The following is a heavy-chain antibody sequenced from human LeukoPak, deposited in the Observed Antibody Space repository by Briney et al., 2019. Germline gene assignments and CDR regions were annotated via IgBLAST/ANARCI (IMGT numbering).Heavy chain of an antibody. CDR1: GFTFSSYA. CDR3: VKGRKWELPSDY. J-gene: IGHJ4*02. D-gene: IGHD1-26*01. CDR2: ISISDTST. Sequence: GGSLRLSCAASGFTFSSYAMSWVRQAPGKGLEWVSAISISDTSTYYADSVKGRFIISRDISKNTLYLQMNSLRADDTAVYYCVKGRKWELPSDYWGQGTLVTVSS. V-gene: IGHV3-23*01.